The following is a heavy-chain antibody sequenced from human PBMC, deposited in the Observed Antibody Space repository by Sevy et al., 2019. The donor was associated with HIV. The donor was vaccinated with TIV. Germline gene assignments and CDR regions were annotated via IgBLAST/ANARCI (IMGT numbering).Heavy chain of an antibody. Sequence: ASVKVSCKVFGYSLSKLSMHWVRQAPGKGLEGMGSLDPGNGEITYAQTLQGRVTMTEDTSTDTAYMELSGLTSEDTAKYYCATVGLGYYSGSSYYQGDWFDPWGQGTLVTVSS. CDR1: GYSLSKLS. CDR2: LDPGNGEI. V-gene: IGHV1-24*01. J-gene: IGHJ5*02. D-gene: IGHD2-15*01. CDR3: ATVGLGYYSGSSYYQGDWFDP.